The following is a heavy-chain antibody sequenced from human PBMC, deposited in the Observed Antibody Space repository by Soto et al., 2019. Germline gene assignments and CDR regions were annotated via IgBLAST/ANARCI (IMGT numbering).Heavy chain of an antibody. Sequence: QVQLVQSGAEVKKPGYSVKVSCKASGGTFSSYSINWVRQAPGQGLEWMGEIIPIFGTANYAQKFQGRVTITADESTSTAYMELSSLRSEDTAVYYCARDGGRHSGGIDYWGQGPLVTVSS. J-gene: IGHJ4*02. V-gene: IGHV1-69*01. CDR2: IIPIFGTA. D-gene: IGHD1-26*01. CDR1: GGTFSSYS. CDR3: ARDGGRHSGGIDY.